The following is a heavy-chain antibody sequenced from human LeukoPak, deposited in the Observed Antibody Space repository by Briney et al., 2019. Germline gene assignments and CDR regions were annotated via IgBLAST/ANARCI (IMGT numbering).Heavy chain of an antibody. V-gene: IGHV1-46*01. D-gene: IGHD6-13*01. CDR2: INPSGGST. J-gene: IGHJ4*02. CDR1: GYTFTSYY. Sequence: GASVKVSCKASGYTFTSYYMHWVRQAPGQGLEWMGIINPSGGSTSYAQKFQGRVTMTRDMSTSTVYMELSSLRSEDTAVYYCARSGIGDWGIAAAGGYWGQGTLVTVSS. CDR3: ARSGIGDWGIAAAGGY.